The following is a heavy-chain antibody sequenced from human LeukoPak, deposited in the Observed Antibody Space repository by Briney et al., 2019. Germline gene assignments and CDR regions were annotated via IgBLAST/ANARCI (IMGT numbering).Heavy chain of an antibody. J-gene: IGHJ4*02. Sequence: GGSLRLSCAASGFTFSSYGMHWVRQAPGKGLEWVAVISYDGSNKYYADSVKGRFTISRDNSKNTLYLQMNSLRAEDTAVYYCARGLYYYGSGNWGQGTLVTVSS. CDR1: GFTFSSYG. V-gene: IGHV3-30*03. CDR3: ARGLYYYGSGN. CDR2: ISYDGSNK. D-gene: IGHD3-10*01.